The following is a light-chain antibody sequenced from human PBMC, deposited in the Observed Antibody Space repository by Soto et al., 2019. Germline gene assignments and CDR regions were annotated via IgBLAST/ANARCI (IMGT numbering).Light chain of an antibody. CDR2: DVS. CDR1: SSDVGGYNY. V-gene: IGLV2-14*01. Sequence: QSALTQPASVSGSPGQSITISCTGTSSDVGGYNYVSWYQQHLGKAPKLMIYDVSNRPSGVSNRFSGYKSGNTASLTISGLQAEDEADYYWSSYTSSSVYVFGAGTKLTVL. CDR3: SSYTSSSVYV. J-gene: IGLJ1*01.